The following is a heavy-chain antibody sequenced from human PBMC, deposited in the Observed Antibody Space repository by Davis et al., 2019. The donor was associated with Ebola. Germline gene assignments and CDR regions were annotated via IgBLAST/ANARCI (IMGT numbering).Heavy chain of an antibody. CDR2: ISGSGGST. V-gene: IGHV3-23*01. J-gene: IGHJ4*02. CDR3: ATSSDSSGHYDY. D-gene: IGHD3-22*01. Sequence: GESLKISCAASGFTFSSYAMNWVRQAPGKGLEWVSAISGSGGSTYYADSVKGRFTISRDNSKNTLYLQMNSLRAEDTAVYYCATSSDSSGHYDYWGQGTLVTVSS. CDR1: GFTFSSYA.